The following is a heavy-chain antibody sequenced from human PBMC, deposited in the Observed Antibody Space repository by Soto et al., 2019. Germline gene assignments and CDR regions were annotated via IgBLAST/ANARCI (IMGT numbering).Heavy chain of an antibody. J-gene: IGHJ4*02. CDR3: AKVVGYYYDSSGLFDY. CDR2: ISGSGGST. Sequence: GGSLRLSCAASGFTFSSYAMSWVRQAPGKGLEWVSAISGSGGSTYYADSVKGRFTISRDNSKNTLYLQMNSLRAEDTAVYYCAKVVGYYYDSSGLFDYWGQGTLVTVSS. CDR1: GFTFSSYA. V-gene: IGHV3-23*01. D-gene: IGHD3-22*01.